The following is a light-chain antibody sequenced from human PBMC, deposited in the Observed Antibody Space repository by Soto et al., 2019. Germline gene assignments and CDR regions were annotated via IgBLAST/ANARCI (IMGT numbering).Light chain of an antibody. Sequence: DIVMTQSPATLSVSPGERATLSCRASLTVSNNLAWYQQKPGQAPRLLIYYASTRATGIPDRFSGSGSVKDFTLTISSVQSDDVAVYDCQQYNNWPPGATCGPGTRVDIK. V-gene: IGKV3-15*01. CDR1: LTVSNN. CDR2: YAS. J-gene: IGKJ3*01. CDR3: QQYNNWPPGAT.